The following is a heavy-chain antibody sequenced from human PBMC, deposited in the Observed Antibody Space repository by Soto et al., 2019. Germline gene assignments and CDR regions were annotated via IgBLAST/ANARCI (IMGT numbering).Heavy chain of an antibody. CDR2: IYWDDDK. CDR3: AHKENMITFGGFVAHYFFDY. D-gene: IGHD3-16*02. Sequence: QIILKETGPTLVKPTQTLTLTCTFSGFSLKTIGVGVGWIRQPPGKAPEWLALIYWDDDKRYSPSLQSRLTIAKDVSKNQVVLTMTNMDHVDTGTYYSAHKENMITFGGFVAHYFFDYWGQGTPVTISS. J-gene: IGHJ4*02. V-gene: IGHV2-5*02. CDR1: GFSLKTIGVG.